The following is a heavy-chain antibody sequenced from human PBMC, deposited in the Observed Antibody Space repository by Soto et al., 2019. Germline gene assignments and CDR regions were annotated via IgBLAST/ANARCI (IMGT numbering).Heavy chain of an antibody. CDR3: ARLAVAGRGVDY. Sequence: QVQLVESGGGVVQPGRSLRLSCAASGFTFSSYAMHWVRQAPGKGLEWVAVISYDGSNKYYADSVKGRFTISRDNSKNTLYLQMNSLRAEDTAVYYCARLAVAGRGVDYWGQGTLVTVSS. J-gene: IGHJ4*02. CDR1: GFTFSSYA. V-gene: IGHV3-30-3*01. D-gene: IGHD6-19*01. CDR2: ISYDGSNK.